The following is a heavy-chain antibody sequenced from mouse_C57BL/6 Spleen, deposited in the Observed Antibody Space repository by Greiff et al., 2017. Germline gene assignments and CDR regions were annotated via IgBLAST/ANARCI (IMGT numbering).Heavy chain of an antibody. CDR2: IYPGDGDT. Sequence: QVHVKQSGAELVKPGASVKISCKASGYAFSSYWMNWVKQRPGKGLEWIGQIYPGDGDTNYNGKFKGKATLTADKSSSTAYMQLSSLTSEDSAVYFCARRGYDYPYFDYWGQGTTLTVSS. V-gene: IGHV1-80*01. J-gene: IGHJ2*01. CDR1: GYAFSSYW. CDR3: ARRGYDYPYFDY. D-gene: IGHD2-4*01.